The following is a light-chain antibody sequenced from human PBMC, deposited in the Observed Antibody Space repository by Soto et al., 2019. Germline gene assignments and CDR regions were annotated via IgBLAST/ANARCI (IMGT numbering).Light chain of an antibody. J-gene: IGKJ1*01. Sequence: EVVMPQSQDTLSVSPGERATLSCRASQYVSTNLAWYQQRPGQAPRLLIYGASTRATGIPARFSGSGSGRDFKLTISSLQPDDFATYYCQHYNSYSEAFGQGTKVDIK. CDR2: GAS. CDR1: QYVSTN. V-gene: IGKV3-15*01. CDR3: QHYNSYSEA.